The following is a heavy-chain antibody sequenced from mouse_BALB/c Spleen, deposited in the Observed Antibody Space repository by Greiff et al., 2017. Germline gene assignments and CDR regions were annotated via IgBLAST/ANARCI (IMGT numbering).Heavy chain of an antibody. CDR1: GYTFTSYW. CDR2: INPSTGYT. V-gene: IGHV1-7*01. D-gene: IGHD2-1*01. J-gene: IGHJ2*01. CDR3: ARGNPFSYYFDY. Sequence: VKLMESGAELAKPGASVKMSCKASGYTFTSYWMHWVKQRPGQGLEWIGYINPSTGYTEYNQKFKDKATLTADKSSSTAYMQLSSLTSEDSAVYYCARGNPFSYYFDYWGQGTTLTVSS.